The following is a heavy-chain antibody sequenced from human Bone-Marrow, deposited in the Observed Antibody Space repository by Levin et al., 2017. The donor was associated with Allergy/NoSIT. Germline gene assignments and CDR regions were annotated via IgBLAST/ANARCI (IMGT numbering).Heavy chain of an antibody. CDR1: GYTFNMFG. CDR2: ISAHSGDT. D-gene: IGHD3-10*01. CDR3: ARDPRHTYGSDYFDY. Sequence: GASVKVSCKASGYTFNMFGINWVRQAPGQGLEWMGWISAHSGDTNYAKNLQDRVTMTTDTSTTTAYLELTSLTSDDTAIYYCARDPRHTYGSDYFDYWGQGTPVAVSS. J-gene: IGHJ4*02. V-gene: IGHV1-18*01.